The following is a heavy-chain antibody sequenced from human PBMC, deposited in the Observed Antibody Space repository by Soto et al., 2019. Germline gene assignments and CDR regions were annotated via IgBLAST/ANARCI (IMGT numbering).Heavy chain of an antibody. CDR2: IIPIFGTA. Sequence: VKFSCKASVGTFSSYAISWVRQAPGQGLEWMGGIIPIFGTANYAQKFQGRVTITADKSTSTAYMELSSLRSEDTAVYYCARGKDVMYYDFWSGSDVWGQGTTVTVSS. CDR1: VGTFSSYA. J-gene: IGHJ6*02. D-gene: IGHD3-3*01. V-gene: IGHV1-69*06. CDR3: ARGKDVMYYDFWSGSDV.